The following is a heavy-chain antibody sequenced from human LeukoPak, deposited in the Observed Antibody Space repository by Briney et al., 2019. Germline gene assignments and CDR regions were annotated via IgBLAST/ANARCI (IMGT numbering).Heavy chain of an antibody. CDR3: ARELMVRGLVRTAYYFDY. Sequence: TLSLTCTVSGGSISSGGYYWSWIRQHPGKGLEWIGYIYYSGSTYYNPSLKSRVTISVDTSKNQFSLKLSSVTAADTAVYYCARELMVRGLVRTAYYFDYWGQGTLVTVSS. CDR2: IYYSGST. CDR1: GGSISSGGYY. V-gene: IGHV4-31*03. D-gene: IGHD3-10*01. J-gene: IGHJ4*02.